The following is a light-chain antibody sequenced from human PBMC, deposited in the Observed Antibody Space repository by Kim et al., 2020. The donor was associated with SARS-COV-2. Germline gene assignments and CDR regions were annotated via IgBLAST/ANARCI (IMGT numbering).Light chain of an antibody. CDR3: QQYNSYPYT. J-gene: IGKJ2*01. Sequence: DIQMTQSPSTLSASVGDRVTITCRASQSISSWLAWYQQKPGKAPKLLIYKASSLESGVPSRFSGSGSGTEFTLTISSLQPDDFTTYYCQQYNSYPYTFGQGTKLEI. V-gene: IGKV1-5*03. CDR1: QSISSW. CDR2: KAS.